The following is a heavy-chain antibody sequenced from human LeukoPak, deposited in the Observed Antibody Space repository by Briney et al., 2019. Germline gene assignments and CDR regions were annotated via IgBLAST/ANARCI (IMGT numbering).Heavy chain of an antibody. CDR1: GGSISSSSYY. Sequence: SETLSLTCTVSGGSISSSSYYWGWIRQPPGKGLEWIGSIYYSGSTYYNPSLKSRVTISVDTSKNQFSLKLSSVTAADTAVYYCARGMVLAVAGIFDWGQETLVTVSS. J-gene: IGHJ4*02. CDR3: ARGMVLAVAGIFD. CDR2: IYYSGST. V-gene: IGHV4-39*01. D-gene: IGHD6-19*01.